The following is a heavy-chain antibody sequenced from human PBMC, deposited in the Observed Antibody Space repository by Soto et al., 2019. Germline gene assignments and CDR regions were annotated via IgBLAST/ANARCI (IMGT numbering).Heavy chain of an antibody. CDR1: GGSISSYY. V-gene: IGHV4-4*07. Sequence: SETLSLTCSVSGGSISSYYWSWMRQPAGKGLEWIGRIYTSGSINYNPSLKSRVTMSVDTSKNQFSLKLSSVTAADTAVYYCARDQGYCSSTSCSNWFVPWGPGTLVTV. CDR3: ARDQGYCSSTSCSNWFVP. D-gene: IGHD2-2*01. CDR2: IYTSGSI. J-gene: IGHJ5*02.